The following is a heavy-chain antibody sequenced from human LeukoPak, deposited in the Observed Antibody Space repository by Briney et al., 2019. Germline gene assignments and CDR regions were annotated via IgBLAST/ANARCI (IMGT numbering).Heavy chain of an antibody. CDR3: ARDYWRSIDH. J-gene: IGHJ4*02. CDR2: VNEDGSAK. Sequence: GGSLILSCVVSGLTFSNYWMIWVRQAPGKGLESVAIVNEDGSAKYYLGSVKGRFTISRDNARNSLYLEMNSLRAEDTAVYYCARDYWRSIDHWGQGTLVTVSS. CDR1: GLTFSNYW. V-gene: IGHV3-7*01. D-gene: IGHD1-1*01.